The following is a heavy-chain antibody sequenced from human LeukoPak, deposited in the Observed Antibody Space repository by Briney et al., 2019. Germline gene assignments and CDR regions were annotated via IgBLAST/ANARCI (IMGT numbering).Heavy chain of an antibody. Sequence: SETLSLTCTVSGGSISSSYWTWIRQPPGKGLEWIGYIYTSGGTNYNPSLKSRVTISVDTSKSQFSLNLSSVTAADTAVYFCARRRSGGRDFDYWGQGTLSPSPQ. CDR3: ARRRSGGRDFDY. CDR1: GGSISSSY. CDR2: IYTSGGT. V-gene: IGHV4-4*09. J-gene: IGHJ4*02. D-gene: IGHD2-15*01.